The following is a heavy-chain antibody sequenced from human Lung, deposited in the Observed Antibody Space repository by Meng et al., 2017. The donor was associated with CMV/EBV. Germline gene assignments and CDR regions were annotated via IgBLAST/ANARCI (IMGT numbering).Heavy chain of an antibody. Sequence: ASXXVSXKASGYTFTSYYMHWVRQAPGQGLEWMGIINPSGGSTSYAQKFQGRVTMTRDSSTSTVYMELSSLRSEDTAVYYCARGIAVAIGGFDPWGQGPLVTVSS. CDR2: INPSGGST. CDR3: ARGIAVAIGGFDP. V-gene: IGHV1-46*01. D-gene: IGHD6-19*01. CDR1: GYTFTSYY. J-gene: IGHJ5*02.